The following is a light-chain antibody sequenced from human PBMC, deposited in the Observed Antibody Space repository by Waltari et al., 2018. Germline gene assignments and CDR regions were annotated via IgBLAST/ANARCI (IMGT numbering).Light chain of an antibody. V-gene: IGKV3-15*01. CDR3: QQYGDWPPT. CDR1: RTIGSD. CDR2: GVS. J-gene: IGKJ2*01. Sequence: EVVMTQSPAILSVSPGETASLSCRASRTIGSDLAWYQQKPGQSPRLLIYGVSSRATGFPARFSASGSVTEFTLTLTGLQSEDVAVYHCQQYGDWPPTFGQGTQLEIK.